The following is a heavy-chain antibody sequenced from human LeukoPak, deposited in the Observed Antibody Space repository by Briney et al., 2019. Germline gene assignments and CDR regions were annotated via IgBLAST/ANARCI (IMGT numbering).Heavy chain of an antibody. Sequence: GGSLRLSCAASGFTFSSSAMPWVRQAPDKGLEWVAVISYDGSNKYYADSVKGRFTISRDNSKNTLYLQMNSLRAEDTAVYYCARVRHDYGNFDYWGQGTLVTVSS. J-gene: IGHJ4*02. CDR2: ISYDGSNK. V-gene: IGHV3-30-3*01. CDR3: ARVRHDYGNFDY. CDR1: GFTFSSSA. D-gene: IGHD4-17*01.